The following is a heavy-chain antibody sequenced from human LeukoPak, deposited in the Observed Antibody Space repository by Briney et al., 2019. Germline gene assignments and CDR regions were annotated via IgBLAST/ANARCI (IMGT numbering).Heavy chain of an antibody. CDR3: AREVGNGDYYFDY. D-gene: IGHD4-17*01. Sequence: PGGSLRLSCTASGFTFSNAWMNWVRQAPGKGLEWVSSITTGSTYIFYADSVQGRFTISRDNAKNSLYLQMNSLRAEDTAVYYCAREVGNGDYYFDYWGQGTLVTVSS. CDR1: GFTFSNAW. V-gene: IGHV3-21*01. CDR2: ITTGSTYI. J-gene: IGHJ4*02.